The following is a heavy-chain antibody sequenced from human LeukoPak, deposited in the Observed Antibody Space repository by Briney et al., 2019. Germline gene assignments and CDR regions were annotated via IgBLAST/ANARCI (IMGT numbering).Heavy chain of an antibody. Sequence: SVKVSCKASGGTFSSYAISWVRQAPGQGLEWMGGIIPIFGTANYAQKFQGRVTITADESTSTAYMELSSLRSEDTAVYYCARQRLGELSLYDYWGQGTLVTVSS. V-gene: IGHV1-69*13. CDR2: IIPIFGTA. CDR1: GGTFSSYA. D-gene: IGHD3-16*02. CDR3: ARQRLGELSLYDY. J-gene: IGHJ4*02.